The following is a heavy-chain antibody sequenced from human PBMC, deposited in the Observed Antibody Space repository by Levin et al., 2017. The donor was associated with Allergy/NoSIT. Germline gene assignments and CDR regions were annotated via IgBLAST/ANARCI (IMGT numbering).Heavy chain of an antibody. D-gene: IGHD1-14*01. J-gene: IGHJ4*02. CDR2: IYWDDEK. Sequence: SGPTLVKPPQTLTLTCTFSGFSLTTSGVGVGWIRQPPGKALEWLALIYWDDEKRYSPSLKSRLTITKDTSKNQVVLTMTNMDPVDTATYYCARREAPITAGGLDYWGQGTLVTVSS. CDR1: GFSLTTSGVG. CDR3: ARREAPITAGGLDY. V-gene: IGHV2-5*02.